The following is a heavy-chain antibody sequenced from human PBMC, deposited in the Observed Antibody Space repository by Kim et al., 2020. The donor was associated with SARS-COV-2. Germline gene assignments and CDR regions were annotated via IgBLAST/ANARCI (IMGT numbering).Heavy chain of an antibody. J-gene: IGHJ3*02. V-gene: IGHV3-23*01. D-gene: IGHD1-1*01. Sequence: GGSLRLSCAASGFTFSNYAMSWVRQAPGKGLEWVSAIINSGGTTYYADSVKGRFTISRDNSKNTVYLQMNSLRAEDTAVYYCAKDSWRAFHAFDIWGQGTMVTVSS. CDR1: GFTFSNYA. CDR3: AKDSWRAFHAFDI. CDR2: IINSGGTT.